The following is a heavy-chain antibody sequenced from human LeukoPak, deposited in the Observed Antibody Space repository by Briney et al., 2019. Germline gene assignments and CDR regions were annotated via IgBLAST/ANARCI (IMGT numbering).Heavy chain of an antibody. CDR3: ARDISGVYDFWSGYYY. Sequence: ASVTVSCKASGYTFTGYYMHWVRQAPGQGLEWMGRINPNSGGTNYAQKFQGRVTMTRDTSISTAYMELSRLRSDDTAVYYCARDISGVYDFWSGYYYWGQGTLVTVSS. J-gene: IGHJ4*02. CDR1: GYTFTGYY. D-gene: IGHD3-3*01. V-gene: IGHV1-2*06. CDR2: INPNSGGT.